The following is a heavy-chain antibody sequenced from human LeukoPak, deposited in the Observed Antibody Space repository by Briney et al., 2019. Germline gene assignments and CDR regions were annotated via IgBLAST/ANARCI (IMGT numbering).Heavy chain of an antibody. CDR3: AKNAGYCYGLYYFDG. CDR2: LFSSGVVT. J-gene: IGHJ4*02. D-gene: IGHD5-18*01. V-gene: IGHV3-23*01. CDR1: GFRFRNYA. Sequence: GCSLPLSCAPSGFRFRNYAMIWLRQAPGKGLEWVASLFSSGVVTDYADSVKGRFTISRYNSEITVHLQMDSLICEDSAVYYCAKNAGYCYGLYYFDGWGQGTLVTVSS.